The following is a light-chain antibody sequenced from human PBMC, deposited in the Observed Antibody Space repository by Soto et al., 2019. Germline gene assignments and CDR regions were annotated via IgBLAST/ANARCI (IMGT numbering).Light chain of an antibody. CDR2: KAS. V-gene: IGKV1-5*03. CDR1: QTISSW. CDR3: QQYNSYSHLT. J-gene: IGKJ4*01. Sequence: DIQLTQSPSTLSGSVGDRVTLTCLASQTISSWLAWYQQKPGKAPKLLIYKASTLKSGVPSRFSGSGSGTEFTLTISSLQPDDFATYYCQQYNSYSHLTFGGGTKVDIK.